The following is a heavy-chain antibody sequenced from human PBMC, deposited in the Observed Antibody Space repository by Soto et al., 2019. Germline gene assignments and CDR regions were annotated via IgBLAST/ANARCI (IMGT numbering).Heavy chain of an antibody. J-gene: IGHJ4*02. CDR2: INPSGGST. CDR1: GYTFTSYY. CDR3: ATYCSGGSCLDY. D-gene: IGHD2-15*01. V-gene: IGHV1-46*03. Sequence: GASVKVSCKASGYTFTSYYMHWVRQAPGQGLEWMRIINPSGGSTSYAQKFQGRVTMTRDTSTSTVYMELSSLRSEDTAVYYCATYCSGGSCLDYWGQGTLVTVSS.